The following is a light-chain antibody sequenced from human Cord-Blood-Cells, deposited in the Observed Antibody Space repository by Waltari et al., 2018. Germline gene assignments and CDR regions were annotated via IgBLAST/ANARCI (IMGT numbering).Light chain of an antibody. CDR2: DAS. V-gene: IGKV3-11*01. CDR3: QQRSNWPIT. J-gene: IGKJ5*01. CDR1: QSVSSY. Sequence: EIVLTQSPATLSLSPGELATLSCSASQSVSSYLAWYQQKPGQAPRLLIYDASNRATGIPARFSGSGSGTDFTLTISSLEPEDFAVYYCQQRSNWPITFGQGTRLEIK.